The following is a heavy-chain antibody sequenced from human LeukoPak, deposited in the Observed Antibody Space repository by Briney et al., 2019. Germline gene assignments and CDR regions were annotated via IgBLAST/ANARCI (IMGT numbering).Heavy chain of an antibody. CDR3: ARGGISLWDDSSGYYFGY. V-gene: IGHV4-39*07. CDR2: IYYSGTT. CDR1: GGSISSSTYY. J-gene: IGHJ4*02. D-gene: IGHD3-22*01. Sequence: SETLSLTCTVSGGSISSSTYYWGWIRQPPGTGLEWLGSIYYSGTTYYNPSLKSRVTMSVDTSKNQFSLKLSSVTAADTAVYYCARGGISLWDDSSGYYFGYWGQGTLVTVSS.